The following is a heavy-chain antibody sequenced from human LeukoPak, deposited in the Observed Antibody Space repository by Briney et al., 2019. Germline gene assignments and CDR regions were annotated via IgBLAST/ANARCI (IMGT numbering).Heavy chain of an antibody. CDR3: ARDRWEPLRYWYFDL. J-gene: IGHJ2*01. CDR1: GFTFSTYS. CDR2: ISSSTSTI. Sequence: GSLRLSCAASGFTFSTYSMNWVRQAPGKGLEWVSYISSSTSTIYYADSVKGRFTISRDNAKNSLYLQMNSLRAEDTAVYYCARDRWEPLRYWYFDLWGRGTLVTVSS. D-gene: IGHD1-26*01. V-gene: IGHV3-48*04.